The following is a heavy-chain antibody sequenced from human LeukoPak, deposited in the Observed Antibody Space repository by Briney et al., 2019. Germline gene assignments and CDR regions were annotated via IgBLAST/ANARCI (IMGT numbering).Heavy chain of an antibody. CDR3: ARKTDPVDS. J-gene: IGHJ3*02. Sequence: GESLMISSSAPPGSCSSYARTCVGQMPGKGLECMGIMYPSDSDTRYSPSFQGQVTMSADKSIGTAYLQWSSLKASDTAMHYCARKTDPVDSWGQGTMVTVSS. CDR2: MYPSDSDT. CDR1: PGSCSSYA. V-gene: IGHV5-51*01.